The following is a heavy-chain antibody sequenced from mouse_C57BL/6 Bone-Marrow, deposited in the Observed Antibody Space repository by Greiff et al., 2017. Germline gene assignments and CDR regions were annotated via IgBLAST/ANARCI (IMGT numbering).Heavy chain of an antibody. J-gene: IGHJ3*01. Sequence: VKLMESGPGLVAPSQSLSITCTASGFSLTSYAISWVRQPPGKGLEWLGVIWTGGGTNYNSALNSRLSISKDNAKSQVFLEMNSLQTDDTAGYDGARLDSSGFAWFAYWGQGTLVTVSA. V-gene: IGHV2-9-1*01. CDR2: IWTGGGT. CDR3: ARLDSSGFAWFAY. CDR1: GFSLTSYA. D-gene: IGHD3-2*02.